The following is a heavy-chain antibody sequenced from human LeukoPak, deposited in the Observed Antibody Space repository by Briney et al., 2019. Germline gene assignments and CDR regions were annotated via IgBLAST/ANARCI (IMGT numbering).Heavy chain of an antibody. CDR2: IYTSGST. CDR3: ARANSYDGSGHYYEFAY. J-gene: IGHJ4*02. V-gene: IGHV4-4*07. D-gene: IGHD3-22*01. CDR1: GGSISSYY. Sequence: SETLSLTCTVSGGSISSYYWSWIRQPAGKGLEWIGRIYTSGSTNYNPSLKSRVTMSVDTSKNQFSLKLSSVTAADTAVYYCARANSYDGSGHYYEFAYWGQGTLVTVSS.